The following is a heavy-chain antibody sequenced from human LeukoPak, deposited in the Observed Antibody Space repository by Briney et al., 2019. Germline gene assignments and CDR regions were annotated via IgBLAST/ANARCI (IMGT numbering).Heavy chain of an antibody. D-gene: IGHD3-22*01. J-gene: IGHJ4*02. CDR3: AREWDYDSSGYYYYY. Sequence: ASVKVSCKASGGTFSSYAISWVRQAPGQGLEWMGGIIPLFGTANYAQKFQGRVTITADESTSTAYMELSSLRSDDTAVYYCAREWDYDSSGYYYYYWGQGTLVTVSS. V-gene: IGHV1-69*13. CDR1: GGTFSSYA. CDR2: IIPLFGTA.